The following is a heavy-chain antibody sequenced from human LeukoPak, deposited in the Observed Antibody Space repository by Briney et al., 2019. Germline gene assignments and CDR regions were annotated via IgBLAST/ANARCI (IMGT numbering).Heavy chain of an antibody. J-gene: IGHJ6*03. Sequence: PGGSLRLSCAASGFTFSSYGMSWVRQAPGKGLEWVSAISGSGGSTYYADSVKGRFSISRDNSKNTLYLQMNSLRAEDTAVYYCAKDFSRDYGDYDPDYYHYMDVWGKGTTVTISS. D-gene: IGHD4-17*01. CDR1: GFTFSSYG. CDR2: ISGSGGST. CDR3: AKDFSRDYGDYDPDYYHYMDV. V-gene: IGHV3-23*01.